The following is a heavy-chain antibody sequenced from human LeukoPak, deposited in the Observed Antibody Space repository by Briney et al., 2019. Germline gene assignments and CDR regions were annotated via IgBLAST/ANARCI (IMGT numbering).Heavy chain of an antibody. CDR2: VHPNARS. Sequence: PSETLSLTCSVSGDFDSSIYYWGWIRQAPGKGLEWIGSVHPNARSYHNPALRSRVTMSVDTSNNRFSLKLISVAAADTALYYCVRQIAVSGNWAFDTWGQGTMVSVST. V-gene: IGHV4-38-2*01. CDR1: GDFDSSIYY. D-gene: IGHD6-19*01. J-gene: IGHJ3*02. CDR3: VRQIAVSGNWAFDT.